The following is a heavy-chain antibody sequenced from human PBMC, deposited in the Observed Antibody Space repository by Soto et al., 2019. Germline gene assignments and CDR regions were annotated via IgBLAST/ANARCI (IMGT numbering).Heavy chain of an antibody. CDR1: VYTLTTYD. CDR3: VVATADAFDI. D-gene: IGHD5-12*01. Sequence: ASVKVSCKAPVYTLTTYDINWLRQATGQGLEWMGWMNPSSGNTGYPQKFQGRVTLTRDTSTYTAYMELSSLRSDDTAVYYCVVATADAFDIWGQGTMVTVS. CDR2: MNPSSGNT. V-gene: IGHV1-8*01. J-gene: IGHJ3*02.